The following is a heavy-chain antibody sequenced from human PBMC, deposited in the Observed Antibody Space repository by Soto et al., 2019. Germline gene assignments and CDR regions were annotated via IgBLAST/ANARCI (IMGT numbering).Heavy chain of an antibody. CDR1: RFTFSSYG. Sequence: QVQLVESGGGVVQPGTSLRLSCAASRFTFSSYGMHWVRQAPGEGLEWVAVISDDGSNKYSADSVKGRFTISRDNSNNTLYLQMHSLRPEETDVSYCSKGRQRRPRLRGHAVDIWGQGTLVTVSS. V-gene: IGHV3-30*18. J-gene: IGHJ3*02. D-gene: IGHD2-2*01. CDR3: SKGRQRRPRLRGHAVDI. CDR2: ISDDGSNK.